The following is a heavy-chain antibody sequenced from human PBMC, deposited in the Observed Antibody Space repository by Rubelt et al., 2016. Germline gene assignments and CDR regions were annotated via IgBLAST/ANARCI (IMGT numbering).Heavy chain of an antibody. CDR1: GYTFTSYG. J-gene: IGHJ5*02. V-gene: IGHV1-18*01. Sequence: QVQLVQSGAEVKKPGASVKVSCKASGYTFTSYGISWVRQAPGQGLEWMGWISAYNGNTNYAQKLQGRVPMTTDTSTSTAYMELRSLRSDDTAVYYCASMYSSSWHRGWFDPWGQGTLVTVSS. CDR3: ASMYSSSWHRGWFDP. CDR2: ISAYNGNT. D-gene: IGHD6-13*01.